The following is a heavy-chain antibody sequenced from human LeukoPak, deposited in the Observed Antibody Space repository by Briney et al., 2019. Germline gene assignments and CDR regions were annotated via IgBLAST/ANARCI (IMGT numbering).Heavy chain of an antibody. V-gene: IGHV1-2*02. J-gene: IGHJ4*02. CDR2: INPNTGGT. Sequence: ASVKVSCKASGYTFTDYYLHWVRQAPGQGLEWMGWINPNTGGTNYAQRFQGRVTMTRDTSTSTVYMELSSLRSEDTAVYYCARDNNGVAYSSSCFDYWGQGTLVTVSS. D-gene: IGHD6-13*01. CDR3: ARDNNGVAYSSSCFDY. CDR1: GYTFTDYY.